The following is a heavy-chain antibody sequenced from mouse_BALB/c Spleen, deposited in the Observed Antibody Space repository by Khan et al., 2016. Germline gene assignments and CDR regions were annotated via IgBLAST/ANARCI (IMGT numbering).Heavy chain of an antibody. CDR2: ISYSGST. D-gene: IGHD1-1*01. CDR1: GYSITSDYA. J-gene: IGHJ1*01. V-gene: IGHV3-2*02. Sequence: EVQLQESGPGLVKPSQSLSLTCTVTGYSITSDYAWKWIRQFPGNKLEWMGYISYSGSTSYNPSLKSRISITRDTSKNQFFLQLNSVTTEDKATYYYARFSSGSSYWYFDVWCAGTTVTVSS. CDR3: ARFSSGSSYWYFDV.